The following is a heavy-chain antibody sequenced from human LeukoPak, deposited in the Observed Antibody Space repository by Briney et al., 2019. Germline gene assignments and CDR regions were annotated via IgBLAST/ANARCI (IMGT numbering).Heavy chain of an antibody. V-gene: IGHV3-21*01. CDR1: GFTFSRLG. J-gene: IGHJ3*02. D-gene: IGHD3-22*01. CDR3: ARDHTYYYDSSGHDAFDI. CDR2: ISSSSSYI. Sequence: PGGSLRLSCATSGFTFSRLGMQWVRQAPGKGLEWVSSISSSSSYIYYADSVKGRFTISRDNAKNSLYLQMNSLRAEDTAVYYCARDHTYYYDSSGHDAFDIWGQGTMVTVSS.